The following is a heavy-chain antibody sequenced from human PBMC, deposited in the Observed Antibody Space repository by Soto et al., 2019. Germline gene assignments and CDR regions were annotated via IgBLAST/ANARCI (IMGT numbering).Heavy chain of an antibody. Sequence: SGPTLVNPTQTLTLTCTFSGFSLSTSGVGVGWIRQPPGKALEWLALIYWDDDKRYSPSLKSRLTITKDTSKNQVVLTMTNMDPVDTATYYCAHSAFYYDSSGSTDYFDYWGQGTLVTVSS. CDR2: IYWDDDK. V-gene: IGHV2-5*02. CDR1: GFSLSTSGVG. D-gene: IGHD3-22*01. J-gene: IGHJ4*02. CDR3: AHSAFYYDSSGSTDYFDY.